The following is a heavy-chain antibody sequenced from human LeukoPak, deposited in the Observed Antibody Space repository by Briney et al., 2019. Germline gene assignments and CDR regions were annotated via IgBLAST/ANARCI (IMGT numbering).Heavy chain of an antibody. J-gene: IGHJ4*02. Sequence: PSETLSLTCTVSGGSISSYYWSWIRQPPGKGLEWIGYIYYSGSTNYNPSLKSRATISVDTSKNQFSLKLSSVTAADTAVYYCARERWEALDYWGQGTLVTVSS. CDR1: GGSISSYY. V-gene: IGHV4-59*01. CDR3: ARERWEALDY. CDR2: IYYSGST. D-gene: IGHD1-26*01.